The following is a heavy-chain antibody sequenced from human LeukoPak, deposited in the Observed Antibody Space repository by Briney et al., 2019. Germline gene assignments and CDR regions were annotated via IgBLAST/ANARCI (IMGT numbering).Heavy chain of an antibody. CDR1: GLTFSSYA. CDR3: AKALEYYGSGPGDV. CDR2: ISGSGGST. Sequence: GGSLRLSCAASGLTFSSYAMSWVRQAPGKGLEWVSAISGSGGSTYYADSVKGRFTISRDNSKNTLYLQMNSLRAEDTAVYYCAKALEYYGSGPGDVWGKGTTVTVSS. J-gene: IGHJ6*04. V-gene: IGHV3-23*01. D-gene: IGHD3-10*01.